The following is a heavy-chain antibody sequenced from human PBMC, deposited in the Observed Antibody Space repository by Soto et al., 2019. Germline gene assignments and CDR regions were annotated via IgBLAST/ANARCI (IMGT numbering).Heavy chain of an antibody. J-gene: IGHJ4*02. CDR1: GYSFTSYW. CDR2: IHPGDSDT. Sequence: GESLKISCTGSGYSFTSYWIGWVRQLPGKGLEWMAIIHPGDSDTRYSPSFQGQVTISADKPISTAYLQWSSLKTSDTAMYYCAALKGTTYYWGQGALVTVSS. D-gene: IGHD1-1*01. CDR3: AALKGTTYY. V-gene: IGHV5-51*04.